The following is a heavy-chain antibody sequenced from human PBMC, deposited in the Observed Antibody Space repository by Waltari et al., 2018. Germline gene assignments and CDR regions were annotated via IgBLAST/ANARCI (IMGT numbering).Heavy chain of an antibody. CDR2: ISWNSGSI. CDR3: AKDVTAAGYDAFDI. V-gene: IGHV3-9*01. CDR1: GFTFDDYA. D-gene: IGHD6-13*01. Sequence: EVQLVESGGGLVQPGRSLRLSCAASGFTFDDYAMYWVRQAPGKGLEWVSGISWNSGSIGYADSVKGRFTISRDNAKNSLYLQMNSLRAEDTALYYCAKDVTAAGYDAFDIWGQGTMVTVSS. J-gene: IGHJ3*02.